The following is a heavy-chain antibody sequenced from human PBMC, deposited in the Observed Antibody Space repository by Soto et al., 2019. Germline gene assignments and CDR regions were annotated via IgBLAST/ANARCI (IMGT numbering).Heavy chain of an antibody. V-gene: IGHV4-34*01. J-gene: IGHJ4*02. CDR3: ARGRGEGYCSSTSCYGY. CDR1: GGSFSDYY. D-gene: IGHD2-2*01. CDR2: INHSGST. Sequence: QVQLQQWGAGLLEPSETLSLACAVYGGSFSDYYWSWIRQPPGKGLEWIGEINHSGSTNYNPSLKSRVTILVDTSKNQFSLKLSSVTAADTAVYYCARGRGEGYCSSTSCYGYWGQGTLVTVSS.